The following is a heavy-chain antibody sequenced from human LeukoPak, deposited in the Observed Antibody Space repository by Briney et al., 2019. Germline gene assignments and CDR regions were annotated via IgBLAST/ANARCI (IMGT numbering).Heavy chain of an antibody. CDR3: ARLSIAAAGTFDY. CDR2: IYPGDSES. CDR1: GYSFTTYW. D-gene: IGHD6-13*01. J-gene: IGHJ4*02. V-gene: IGHV5-51*01. Sequence: GESLKISCKGSGYSFTTYWIGWVRQMPGKGLEWMGIIYPGDSESRYSPSFQGHVTISANKSIGTAYLQWSSLKASDTAMYYCARLSIAAAGTFDYWGQGTLVTVSS.